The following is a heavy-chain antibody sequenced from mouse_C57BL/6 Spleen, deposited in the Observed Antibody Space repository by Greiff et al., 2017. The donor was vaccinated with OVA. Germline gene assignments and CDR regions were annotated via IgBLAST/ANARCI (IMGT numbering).Heavy chain of an antibody. CDR3: ARSQLRLQGGFAY. Sequence: VQLQQSGAELVKPGASVKISCKASGYAFSSYWMNWVKQRPGKGLEWIGQIYPGDGDTNYNGKFKGKATLTADKSSSTAYMQLSSLTSEDSAVYFCARSQLRLQGGFAYWGQGTLVTVSA. J-gene: IGHJ3*01. V-gene: IGHV1-80*01. CDR2: IYPGDGDT. CDR1: GYAFSSYW. D-gene: IGHD3-2*02.